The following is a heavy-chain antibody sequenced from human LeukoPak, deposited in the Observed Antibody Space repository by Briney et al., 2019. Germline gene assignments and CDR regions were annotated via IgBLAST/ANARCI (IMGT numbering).Heavy chain of an antibody. V-gene: IGHV3-21*01. Sequence: GGSLRLSCAASGFTFSSHNMNWVRQDPGKGLEWVSSISSSSNYIYYADSVKGRFTISRDNAKNSVYLQVNSLRAEDTALYYCARESGSPDYWGQGTLVTVSS. CDR3: ARESGSPDY. CDR1: GFTFSSHN. CDR2: ISSSSNYI. J-gene: IGHJ4*02. D-gene: IGHD3-10*01.